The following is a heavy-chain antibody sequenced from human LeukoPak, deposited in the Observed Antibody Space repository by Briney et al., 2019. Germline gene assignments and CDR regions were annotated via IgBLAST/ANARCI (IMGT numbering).Heavy chain of an antibody. CDR3: VKVTAAGFVDH. CDR2: ISSSSSYI. D-gene: IGHD6-13*01. J-gene: IGHJ4*02. V-gene: IGHV3-21*04. CDR1: GYSFTSYW. Sequence: GESLKISCKGSGYSFTSYWIGWVRQAPGKGLEWVSSISSSSSYIYYADSVKGRFTISRDNAKNSLYLQMNSLGAEDTALYYCVKVTAAGFVDHWGQGTLVTVSS.